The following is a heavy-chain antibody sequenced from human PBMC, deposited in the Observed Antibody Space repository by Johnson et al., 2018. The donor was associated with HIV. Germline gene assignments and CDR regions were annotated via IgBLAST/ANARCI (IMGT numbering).Heavy chain of an antibody. Sequence: VQLVESGGGLVQPGGSLRLSCAASGFTFSSYALTWVRQAPGKGLEWVSTVSDGAGNTYYADSVKGRFTISRDNSKNTLYLQMNSLRAEDTAVYYCARGPGGFGAFEIWGQGTMVTVSS. CDR1: GFTFSSYA. CDR2: VSDGAGNT. CDR3: ARGPGGFGAFEI. V-gene: IGHV3-23*04. D-gene: IGHD2-8*02. J-gene: IGHJ3*02.